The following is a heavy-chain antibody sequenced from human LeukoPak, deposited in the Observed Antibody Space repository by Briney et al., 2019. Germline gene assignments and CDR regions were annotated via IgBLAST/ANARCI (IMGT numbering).Heavy chain of an antibody. D-gene: IGHD3-10*01. CDR2: INPNSGGT. J-gene: IGHJ5*02. CDR1: GYTFTSYY. V-gene: IGHV1-2*02. CDR3: ARDYGSGSSYYVLNWFDP. Sequence: ASVKVSCKASGYTFTSYYMHWVRQAPGQGLEWMGWINPNSGGTNYAQKFQGRVTMTRDTSISTAYMELSRLRSDDTAVYYCARDYGSGSSYYVLNWFDPWGQGTLVTVSS.